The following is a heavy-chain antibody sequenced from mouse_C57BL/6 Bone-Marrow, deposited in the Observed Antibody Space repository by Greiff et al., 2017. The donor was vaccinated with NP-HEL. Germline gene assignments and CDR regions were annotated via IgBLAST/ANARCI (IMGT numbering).Heavy chain of an antibody. D-gene: IGHD2-2*01. V-gene: IGHV7-3*01. CDR3: ARYDYGYDHYFDV. J-gene: IGHJ1*03. Sequence: EVMLVESGGGLVQPGGSLSLSCAASGFTFTDYYMSWVRQPPGTALEWLGFIRNKANGYTTEYSASVKGRFTISRDNSQSILYLQMNALRAEDSATYYCARYDYGYDHYFDVWGTGTTVTVSS. CDR2: IRNKANGYTT. CDR1: GFTFTDYY.